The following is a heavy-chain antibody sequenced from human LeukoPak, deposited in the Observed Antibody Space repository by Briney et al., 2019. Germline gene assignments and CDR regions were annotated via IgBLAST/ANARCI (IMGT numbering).Heavy chain of an antibody. V-gene: IGHV3-30-3*01. D-gene: IGHD3-16*01. CDR3: AREGEGPAFDI. CDR1: GFTFSSYA. Sequence: GRSLRLSCAASGFTFSSYAMHWVRQAPGKGLEWVAVISYDGSNKYYADSVKGRFTISRDNSKNTLYLQMNSLRAEDTAVYYCAREGEGPAFDIWGQGTMVTVSS. CDR2: ISYDGSNK. J-gene: IGHJ3*02.